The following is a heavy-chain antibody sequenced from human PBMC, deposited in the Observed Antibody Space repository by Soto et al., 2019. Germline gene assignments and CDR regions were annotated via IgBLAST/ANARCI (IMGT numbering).Heavy chain of an antibody. CDR3: AKGLVLQWFGEPPFY. V-gene: IGHV3-30*18. CDR2: ISYDGSNK. D-gene: IGHD3-10*01. J-gene: IGHJ4*02. Sequence: GGSLRLSCAASGFTFSSYGMHWVRQAPGKGLEWVAVISYDGSNKYYADSVKGRFTISRDNSKNTLYLQMNSLRAEDTAVYYCAKGLVLQWFGEPPFYWGQGTLVTVSS. CDR1: GFTFSSYG.